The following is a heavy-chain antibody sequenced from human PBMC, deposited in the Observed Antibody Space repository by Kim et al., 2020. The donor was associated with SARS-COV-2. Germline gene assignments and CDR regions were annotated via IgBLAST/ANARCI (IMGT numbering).Heavy chain of an antibody. D-gene: IGHD3-10*01. Sequence: GGSLRLSCAASGFTFSSYGMHWVRQAPGKGLEWVAVIWYDGSNKYYADSVKGRFTISRDNSKNTLYLQMNSLRAEDTAVYYCARDPKPYGSGSYPPDYWGQGTLVTVSS. V-gene: IGHV3-33*01. CDR3: ARDPKPYGSGSYPPDY. CDR2: IWYDGSNK. CDR1: GFTFSSYG. J-gene: IGHJ4*02.